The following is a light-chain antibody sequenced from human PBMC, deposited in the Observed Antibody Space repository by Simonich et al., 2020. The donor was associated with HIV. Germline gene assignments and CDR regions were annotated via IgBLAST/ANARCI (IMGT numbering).Light chain of an antibody. V-gene: IGLV2-11*01. Sequence: QSALTQPRSVSGSPGQSVTISCTGTSNDVGGYNYISWYQQHPGKAPKLMIYDVSKLPSGVPDRFSGSKYGNTASLTISGLQAEDEADYYCSSYISSSTWVFGGGTKLTVL. J-gene: IGLJ3*02. CDR2: DVS. CDR3: SSYISSSTWV. CDR1: SNDVGGYNY.